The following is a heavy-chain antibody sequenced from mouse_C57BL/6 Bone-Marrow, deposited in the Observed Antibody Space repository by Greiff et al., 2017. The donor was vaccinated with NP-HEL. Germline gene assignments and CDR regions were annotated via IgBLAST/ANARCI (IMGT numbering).Heavy chain of an antibody. J-gene: IGHJ4*01. CDR3: ARASYFYAMDY. D-gene: IGHD2-10*01. CDR2: INYDGSST. Sequence: EVKLVESEGGLVQPGSSMKLSCTASGFTFSDYYMAWVRQVPEKGLEWVANINYDGSSTYYLDSLKSRFIISRDNAKNILYLQMSSLESEDTATYYCARASYFYAMDYWGQGTSVTVSS. V-gene: IGHV5-16*01. CDR1: GFTFSDYY.